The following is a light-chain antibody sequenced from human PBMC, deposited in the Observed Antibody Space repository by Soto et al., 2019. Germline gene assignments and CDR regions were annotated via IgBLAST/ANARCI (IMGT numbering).Light chain of an antibody. V-gene: IGLV2-14*01. Sequence: ALTHPASVSWSPGQSITISCTGTSSDVGNYKYVSWYQQHPGKAPKLMIYEVSNRPSGVSNRFSGSKSGNTASLTISGLQAEDETDYYCFSYTSSGTYVFGTGTKVTVL. J-gene: IGLJ1*01. CDR3: FSYTSSGTYV. CDR2: EVS. CDR1: SSDVGNYKY.